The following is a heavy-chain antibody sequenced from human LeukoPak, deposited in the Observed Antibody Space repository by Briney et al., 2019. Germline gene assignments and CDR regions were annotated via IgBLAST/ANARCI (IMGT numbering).Heavy chain of an antibody. V-gene: IGHV4-59*01. Sequence: SETLSLTCTVSGGSISSYYWSWIRQPPRKGLEWIGYIYYSGSTNYNPSLKSRVTISVDTSKNQFSLKLSSVTAADTAVYYCARGRQGYCSSTSCCHNWFDPWGQGTLVTVSS. D-gene: IGHD2-2*01. CDR1: GGSISSYY. CDR3: ARGRQGYCSSTSCCHNWFDP. J-gene: IGHJ5*02. CDR2: IYYSGST.